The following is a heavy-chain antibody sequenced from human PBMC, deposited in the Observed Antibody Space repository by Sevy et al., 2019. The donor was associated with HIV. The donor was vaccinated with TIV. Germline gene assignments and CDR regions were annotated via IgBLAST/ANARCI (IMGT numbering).Heavy chain of an antibody. CDR3: ASCVAVRGGDYYYHMDV. J-gene: IGHJ6*03. Sequence: GGSLRLSCVASGFSLSRHSMNWVRQAPGKGLEHISFISTGGSYIYYTDTVEGGFTSFRDNTKNSMYLQVQSLRVEETAVSYRASCVAVRGGDYYYHMDVWGKGTTVTVSS. CDR1: GFSLSRHS. CDR2: ISTGGSYI. V-gene: IGHV3-21*06. D-gene: IGHD3-16*01.